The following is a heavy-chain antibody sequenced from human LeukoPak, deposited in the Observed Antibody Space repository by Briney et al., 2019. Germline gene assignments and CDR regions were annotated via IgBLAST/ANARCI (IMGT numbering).Heavy chain of an antibody. V-gene: IGHV5-51*01. CDR2: IYPGDSDT. D-gene: IGHD2-15*01. Sequence: GESLKISCKGSGYSFTSYWIGWVRQMPGKGLEWMGIIYPGDSDTRYSPSFQGQVTISADKSISTAYLQWSSLKASDTAMYYCARFDCSGGSCYSWVDYNYYMDVWGKGTTVTASS. J-gene: IGHJ6*03. CDR1: GYSFTSYW. CDR3: ARFDCSGGSCYSWVDYNYYMDV.